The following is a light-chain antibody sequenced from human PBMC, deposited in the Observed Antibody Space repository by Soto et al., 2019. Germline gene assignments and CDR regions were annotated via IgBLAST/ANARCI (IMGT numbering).Light chain of an antibody. J-gene: IGKJ1*01. Sequence: EIVLTQSPDTLSLSPGESATLSCRASQSVSRYLAWYQQKPGQTPRLLIYDASNRAAGIPARFSGSGSATDLTLTISRLEPEEFAVYYCKQYGSSPETFGQGTKVDIK. CDR2: DAS. V-gene: IGKV3-20*01. CDR3: KQYGSSPET. CDR1: QSVSRY.